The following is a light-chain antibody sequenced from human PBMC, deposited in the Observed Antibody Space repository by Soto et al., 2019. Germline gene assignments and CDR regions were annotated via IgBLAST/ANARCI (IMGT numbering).Light chain of an antibody. J-gene: IGLJ1*01. CDR3: CSYAGRITYV. V-gene: IGLV2-23*02. CDR1: SSDVGSDNL. CDR2: EVN. Sequence: QCALTQPASVSGSPGQSITISCTGTSSDVGSDNLVSWYQQHPGKAPKFIIYEVNQRPAGVSYRFSGSKSGNTAYLTISGLQAEDEADYYCCSYAGRITYVFGTGTKVTVL.